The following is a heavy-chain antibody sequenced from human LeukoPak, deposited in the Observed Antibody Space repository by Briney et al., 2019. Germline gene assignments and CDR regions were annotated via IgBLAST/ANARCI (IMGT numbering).Heavy chain of an antibody. V-gene: IGHV1-69*05. CDR2: IIPIFGTA. Sequence: ASVKVSCKASGGTFSSYAISWVRQAPEQGLEWMGRIIPIFGTANYAQKFQGRVTITTDESTSTAYMELSSLRSEDTAVYYCARGLNYYDSSGYLDYWGQGTLVTVSS. CDR1: GGTFSSYA. CDR3: ARGLNYYDSSGYLDY. J-gene: IGHJ4*02. D-gene: IGHD3-22*01.